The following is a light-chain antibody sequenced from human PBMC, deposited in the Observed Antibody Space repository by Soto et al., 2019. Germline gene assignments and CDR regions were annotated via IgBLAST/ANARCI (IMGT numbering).Light chain of an antibody. CDR1: SSDIGGYNS. CDR2: DVT. Sequence: QSALTQSPSASGSPGQSVTISCTGTSSDIGGYNSVSWYQQHPGKAPKVMIYDVTKRPSGVPDRFSGSKSGNTASLTVSALQAEDEADYYCSSYTSRSTPVFGGGTKLTVL. CDR3: SSYTSRSTPV. J-gene: IGLJ2*01. V-gene: IGLV2-8*01.